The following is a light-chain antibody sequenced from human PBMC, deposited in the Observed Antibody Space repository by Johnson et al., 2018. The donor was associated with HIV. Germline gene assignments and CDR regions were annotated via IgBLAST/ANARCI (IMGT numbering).Light chain of an antibody. Sequence: HSVLSQPPSVSAAPGQKVTISCSGSSSNIGNNYVSWYQQLPGTAPKLLIYEKNKRPSGIPDRFSASKSGTSAPLDITGLQTGDEADYYCGTWDSSLGAHYVFGSGTEVTVL. CDR1: SSNIGNNY. V-gene: IGLV1-51*02. CDR3: GTWDSSLGAHYV. J-gene: IGLJ1*01. CDR2: EKN.